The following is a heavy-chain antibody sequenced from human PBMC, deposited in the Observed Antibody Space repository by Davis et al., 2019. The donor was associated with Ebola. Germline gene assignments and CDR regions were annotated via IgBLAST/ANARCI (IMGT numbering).Heavy chain of an antibody. CDR2: ISYDGSNK. V-gene: IGHV3-30-3*01. CDR1: GFTFSSYA. J-gene: IGHJ6*02. CDR3: ARRQDV. Sequence: GESLKISCAASGFTFSSYAMHWVRQAPGKGLEWVAVISYDGSNKYYADSVKGRFTISRDNSKNTLYLQMNSLRAEDTAVYYCARRQDVWGQGTTVTVSS.